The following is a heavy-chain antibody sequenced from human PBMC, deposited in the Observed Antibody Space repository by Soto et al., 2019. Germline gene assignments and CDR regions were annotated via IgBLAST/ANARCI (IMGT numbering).Heavy chain of an antibody. CDR3: AKDRDYGDYSYSVDS. CDR2: ISGSGGST. V-gene: IGHV3-23*01. CDR1: GFTFSSYA. J-gene: IGHJ4*02. Sequence: EVQLLESGGGLVQPGGSLRLSCAASGFTFSSYAMSWVRQAPGRGLDWVSTISGSGGSTHHTDAVKGRFPISRDNSKNTLYLQMNSLKAEDTAVYYCAKDRDYGDYSYSVDSWGQGTLVTVSS. D-gene: IGHD4-17*01.